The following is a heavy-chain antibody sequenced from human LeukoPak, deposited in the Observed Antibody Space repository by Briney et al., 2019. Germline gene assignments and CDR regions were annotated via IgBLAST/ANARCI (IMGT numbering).Heavy chain of an antibody. D-gene: IGHD3-22*01. V-gene: IGHV1-2*02. CDR1: GYTFTGYY. J-gene: IGHJ4*02. Sequence: EASVKVSCKASGYTFTGYYMHWVRQAPGQGLEWMGWINPNSGGTNYAQKFQGRVTMTRDTSISTAYMELSRLRSDDTAVYFCARVSQDSRGYKHVFDYWGQGTLVTVSS. CDR3: ARVSQDSRGYKHVFDY. CDR2: INPNSGGT.